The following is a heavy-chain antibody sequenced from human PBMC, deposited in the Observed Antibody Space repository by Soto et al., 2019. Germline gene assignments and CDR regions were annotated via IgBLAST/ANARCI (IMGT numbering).Heavy chain of an antibody. V-gene: IGHV4-4*07. D-gene: IGHD3-3*01. J-gene: IGHJ5*02. CDR3: ARGQRFSDWFDP. CDR2: IYSSGNT. CDR1: GGTISGYY. Sequence: SETLSLTCSVSGGTISGYYWTWIRQPAGKGLEWIGRIYSSGNTKYNPSLQSRVTMSLDTSNNQFSLRLTSVTAADTAVYHCARGQRFSDWFDPWGQGTLVTVSS.